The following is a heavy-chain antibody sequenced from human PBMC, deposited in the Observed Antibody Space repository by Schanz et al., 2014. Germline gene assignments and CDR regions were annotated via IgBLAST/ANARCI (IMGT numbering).Heavy chain of an antibody. CDR1: GFTFSIYG. J-gene: IGHJ4*02. CDR3: AKDHAGSDILTALGN. CDR2: MIGSGSSV. V-gene: IGHV3-23*01. Sequence: DVQLLESGGGLVQPGESLRLSCAASGFTFSIYGMSWVRQAPGKGLEWVSRMIGSGSSVFYADSVKGRFTISRDNLKNTLYLQMNSLRAEDTAVYYCAKDHAGSDILTALGNWGQGTLVTVSS. D-gene: IGHD3-9*01.